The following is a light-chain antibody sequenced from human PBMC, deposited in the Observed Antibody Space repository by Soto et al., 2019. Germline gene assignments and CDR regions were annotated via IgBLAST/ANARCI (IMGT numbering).Light chain of an antibody. CDR1: SSNIGSNY. V-gene: IGLV1-47*01. Sequence: QSVLTQPPSASGTPGQRVTISCSGSSSNIGSNYVYWYQQLPGTAPKLLIYRNNQRPSGVPDRFSGSKSATSASLAISALRSEDESAYYCAAWDDSLSGHVVFGGGTKLTVL. CDR3: AAWDDSLSGHVV. CDR2: RNN. J-gene: IGLJ2*01.